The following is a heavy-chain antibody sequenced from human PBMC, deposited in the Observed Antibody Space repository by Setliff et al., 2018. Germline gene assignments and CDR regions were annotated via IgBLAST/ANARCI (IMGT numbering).Heavy chain of an antibody. CDR1: GGTFSSYA. Sequence: SVKVSCKASGGTFSSYAIDWVRQAPGQGLEWMGGIIPMFGTTNYAQRFRGRVTITADESTTTAYLELSSLRSEDTAVYYCARVRTGCVTTGIYCYMDVWGKGTTVTVSS. CDR3: ARVRTGCVTTGIYCYMDV. J-gene: IGHJ6*03. CDR2: IIPMFGTT. V-gene: IGHV1-69*13. D-gene: IGHD4-4*01.